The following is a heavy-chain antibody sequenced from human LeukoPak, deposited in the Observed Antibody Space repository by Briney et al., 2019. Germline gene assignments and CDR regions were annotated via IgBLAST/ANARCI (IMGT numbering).Heavy chain of an antibody. Sequence: SVKVSCKASGGTFSSYAISWVRQAPGQGLEWMGGIIPIFGTANYAQKFQGRVTITADESTSTAYMELSSLRSEDTAVYYCASCEGPIFGVVVYYFDYWGQGTLVTVSS. CDR2: IIPIFGTA. CDR3: ASCEGPIFGVVVYYFDY. J-gene: IGHJ4*02. V-gene: IGHV1-69*13. D-gene: IGHD3-3*01. CDR1: GGTFSSYA.